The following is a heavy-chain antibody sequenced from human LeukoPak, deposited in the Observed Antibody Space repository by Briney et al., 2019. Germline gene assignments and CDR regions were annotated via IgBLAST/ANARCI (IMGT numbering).Heavy chain of an antibody. CDR1: VGSISGYY. Sequence: PSETLSLTCTVSVGSISGYYWSWIRQHPGKGLECIGYIYYSGSTYYNPSLKSRVTISVDTSKNQFSLKLSSVTAADTAVYYCARDYYDSSGYYYVGYWGQGTLVTVSS. D-gene: IGHD3-22*01. V-gene: IGHV4-31*03. J-gene: IGHJ4*02. CDR2: IYYSGST. CDR3: ARDYYDSSGYYYVGY.